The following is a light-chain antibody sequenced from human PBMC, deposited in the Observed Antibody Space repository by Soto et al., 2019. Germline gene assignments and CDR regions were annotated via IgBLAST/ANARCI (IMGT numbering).Light chain of an antibody. J-gene: IGLJ1*01. CDR2: EVS. Sequence: QSALNQPASVSGAPGQSITISCTGSSTDVGAYNYVSWYQQYPGQAPNLLIYEVSRRPSGFSHRFSGSKSVNTASLTISGLQAEDEAHYYCNSYTTMNTYVFGTGTKVTVL. CDR1: STDVGAYNY. CDR3: NSYTTMNTYV. V-gene: IGLV2-14*01.